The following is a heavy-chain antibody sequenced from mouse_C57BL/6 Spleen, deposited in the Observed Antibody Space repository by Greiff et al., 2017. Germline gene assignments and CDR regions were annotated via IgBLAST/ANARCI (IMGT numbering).Heavy chain of an antibody. V-gene: IGHV3-6*01. CDR1: GYSITSGYY. Sequence: VQLQQSGPGLVKPSQSLSLTCSVTGYSITSGYYWNWIRQFPGNKLEWMGYISYDGSNNYNPSLKNRISITRDTSKNQFFLKLNSVTTEDTATYYCAESYGNPSYARDYWGQGTSVTVSS. CDR2: ISYDGSN. D-gene: IGHD2-1*01. CDR3: AESYGNPSYARDY. J-gene: IGHJ4*01.